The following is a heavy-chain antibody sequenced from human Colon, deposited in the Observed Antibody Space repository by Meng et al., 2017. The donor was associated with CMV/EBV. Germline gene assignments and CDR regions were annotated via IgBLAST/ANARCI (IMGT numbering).Heavy chain of an antibody. J-gene: IGHJ6*02. CDR1: GFTFYAYY. Sequence: GGSLRLSCAASGFTFYAYYMAWIRQAPGKGLEWVSYISGVAGATYYADSVKGRFTISRDNVQNSLFLQMDNLRAEDTATYYCARDVAGNNYYRYYGADVWGQGTTVTVSS. V-gene: IGHV3-11*01. CDR3: ARDVAGNNYYRYYGADV. D-gene: IGHD6-13*01. CDR2: ISGVAGAT.